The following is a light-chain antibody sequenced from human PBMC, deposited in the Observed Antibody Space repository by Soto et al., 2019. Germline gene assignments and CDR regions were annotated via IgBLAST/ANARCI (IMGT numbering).Light chain of an antibody. CDR3: QQYNDWPPKRT. V-gene: IGKV3-15*01. CDR1: QSITTN. Sequence: EVVMTQSPVTVSVSPGERATLSCRASQSITTNLAWYQQKPGQAPRLLIYGASTRATGVPARFSGSGSGTQFTLTINSLQSEDFAVYYCQQYNDWPPKRTFGQGTKVDIK. CDR2: GAS. J-gene: IGKJ1*01.